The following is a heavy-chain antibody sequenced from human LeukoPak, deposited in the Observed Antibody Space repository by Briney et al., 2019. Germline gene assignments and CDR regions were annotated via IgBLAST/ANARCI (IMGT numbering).Heavy chain of an antibody. V-gene: IGHV3-48*04. Sequence: PGRSLRLSCAASGFTFSSYGMHWVRQAPGKGLEWVSYISSSGSTIYYADSVKGRFTISRDNAKNSLYLQMNSLRAEDTAVYYCARAFDDSSGFYGMDVWGQGTTVTVSS. CDR2: ISSSGSTI. D-gene: IGHD3-22*01. CDR1: GFTFSSYG. J-gene: IGHJ6*02. CDR3: ARAFDDSSGFYGMDV.